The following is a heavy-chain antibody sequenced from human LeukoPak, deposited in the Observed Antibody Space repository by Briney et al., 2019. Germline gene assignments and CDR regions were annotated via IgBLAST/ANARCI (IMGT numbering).Heavy chain of an antibody. CDR2: INHSGNT. J-gene: IGHJ4*02. CDR1: GGSFSGYY. D-gene: IGHD5-18*01. V-gene: IGHV4-34*01. CDR3: AREREYSYGYDY. Sequence: SETLSLTCAVYGGSFSGYYWSWIRQPPGKGLEWIGEINHSGNTNYNPSLKSRVTISVDTSKNQFSLKLSSVTVADTAVYYCAREREYSYGYDYWGQGTLVTVSS.